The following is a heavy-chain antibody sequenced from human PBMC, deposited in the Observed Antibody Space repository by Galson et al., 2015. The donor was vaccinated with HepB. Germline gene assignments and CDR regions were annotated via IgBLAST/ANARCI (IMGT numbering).Heavy chain of an antibody. V-gene: IGHV1-3*01. CDR1: GYTFTSYA. Sequence: SVKVSCKASGYTFTSYAMHWVRQAPGQRLEWMGWINAGNGNTKYSQKIQGRVTITRDTSASTAYMELSSLRSEDTAVYYCARGETTGTRFDYWGQGTLVTVSS. CDR3: ARGETTGTRFDY. J-gene: IGHJ4*02. CDR2: INAGNGNT. D-gene: IGHD1-1*01.